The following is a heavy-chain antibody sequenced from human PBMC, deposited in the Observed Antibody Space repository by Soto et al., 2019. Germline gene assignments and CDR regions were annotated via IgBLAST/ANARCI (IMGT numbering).Heavy chain of an antibody. CDR3: ARDPPPRGWFAP. D-gene: IGHD3-10*01. CDR1: GGSLSTHY. CDR2: IYYLGRT. Sequence: PSETLSLTCTLSGGSLSTHYWNWIRQPPGKGLEWIGYIYYLGRTNYNSSLRSRVTMSIDTSKNQFSLRLSSVTAADTAVYYCARDPPPRGWFAPGGQETPVTVPS. V-gene: IGHV4-59*11. J-gene: IGHJ5*02.